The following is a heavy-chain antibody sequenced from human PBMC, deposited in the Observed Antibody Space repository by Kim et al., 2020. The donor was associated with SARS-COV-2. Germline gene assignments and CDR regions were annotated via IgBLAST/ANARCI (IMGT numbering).Heavy chain of an antibody. Sequence: SETLSLTCTVSGGSISSGGYYWSWIRQHPGKGLEWIGYISYSGSTYYNPSLKSRVSISVDTSKNQFSLKLSSVTAADTAVYYCARVYSTSFEYYFDYWGQGTLVTVSS. J-gene: IGHJ4*02. CDR1: GGSISSGGYY. CDR3: ARVYSTSFEYYFDY. D-gene: IGHD2-2*01. CDR2: ISYSGST. V-gene: IGHV4-31*03.